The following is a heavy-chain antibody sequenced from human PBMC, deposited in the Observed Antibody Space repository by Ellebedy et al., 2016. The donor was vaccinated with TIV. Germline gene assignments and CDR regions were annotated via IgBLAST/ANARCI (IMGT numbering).Heavy chain of an antibody. V-gene: IGHV4-31*03. J-gene: IGHJ4*02. CDR1: GGSVNHVQYY. CDR3: AVYDYKGRCTIDS. Sequence: SETLSLXCTVSGGSVNHVQYYWSWIRQLPGQGLEWVGCISDSGTTSYSPSLRSRLTISLDTSKRHFSLHLGSVTAADTALYFCAVYDYKGRCTIDSWGRGTLVTVSS. D-gene: IGHD4-11*01. CDR2: ISDSGTT.